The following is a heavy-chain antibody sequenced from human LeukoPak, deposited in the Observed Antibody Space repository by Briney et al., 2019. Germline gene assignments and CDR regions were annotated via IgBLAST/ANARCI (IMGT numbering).Heavy chain of an antibody. D-gene: IGHD6-6*01. CDR2: ISSSGSII. V-gene: IGHV3-48*03. CDR3: ARSGIAARRYFDY. J-gene: IGHJ4*02. Sequence: GGSLRLSCAVSGFTFSSYEMNWVRQAPGKGLEWVSYISSSGSIIYYADSVKGRFTISRDNAKNSLYLQMNSLRAEDTAVYYCARSGIAARRYFDYWGQGTLVTVSS. CDR1: GFTFSSYE.